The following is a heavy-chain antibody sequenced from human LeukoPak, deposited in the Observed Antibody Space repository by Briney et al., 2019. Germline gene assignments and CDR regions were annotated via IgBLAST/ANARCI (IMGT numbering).Heavy chain of an antibody. J-gene: IGHJ6*02. CDR2: INHSGHT. V-gene: IGHV4-34*01. Sequence: SETLSLTCAVYGGSLTTHWWTWIRQSAGRGLEWVGEINHSGHTNYNPSLNSRVSISLEKSKNQFSLELRSVTAADTAVYYCARGRIAKIVVVHSFHYGMDVWGQGTTVTVS. D-gene: IGHD3-22*01. CDR1: GGSLTTHW. CDR3: ARGRIAKIVVVHSFHYGMDV.